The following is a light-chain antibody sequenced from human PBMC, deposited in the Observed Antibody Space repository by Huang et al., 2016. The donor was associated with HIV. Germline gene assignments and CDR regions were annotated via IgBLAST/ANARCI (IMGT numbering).Light chain of an antibody. V-gene: IGKV3-15*01. J-gene: IGKJ1*01. CDR1: QSITTN. CDR2: GAS. Sequence: EIVMTQSPVTLSVSPGERATLPCRASQSITTNLAWYQQKPGQAPRLLIYGASTRATGIPARFSGSGFGTEFTLTISSLQSEDFALYYCQQYNNLWTFGQGTKVEI. CDR3: QQYNNLWT.